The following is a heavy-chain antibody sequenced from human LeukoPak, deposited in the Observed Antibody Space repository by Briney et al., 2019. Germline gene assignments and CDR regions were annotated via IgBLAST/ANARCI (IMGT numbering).Heavy chain of an antibody. J-gene: IGHJ3*02. Sequence: SETLSLTCTVSGGSIGSSSYYWGWIRQPPGKGLEWIGSIYYSGSTYYNPSLKSRVTISVDTSKNQFSLKLSSVTAADTAVYYCARVGINDAFDIWGQGTMVTVSS. CDR3: ARVGINDAFDI. CDR2: IYYSGST. CDR1: GGSIGSSSYY. V-gene: IGHV4-39*07. D-gene: IGHD3-22*01.